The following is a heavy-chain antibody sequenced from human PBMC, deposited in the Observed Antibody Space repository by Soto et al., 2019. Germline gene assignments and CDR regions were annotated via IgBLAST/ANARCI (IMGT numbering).Heavy chain of an antibody. V-gene: IGHV4-59*01. Sequence: SGTLSLSCTDPSGCISGYDWKWVGQPPRKGLEWIGYIYYSGSTNYNPSLKSRVTISVDTSKNQFSLKLSSVTAADTAVYYRVDGSGWYGPLGSWGQGTLVTVSS. D-gene: IGHD6-19*01. CDR2: IYYSGST. CDR3: VDGSGWYGPLGS. CDR1: SGCISGYD. J-gene: IGHJ4*02.